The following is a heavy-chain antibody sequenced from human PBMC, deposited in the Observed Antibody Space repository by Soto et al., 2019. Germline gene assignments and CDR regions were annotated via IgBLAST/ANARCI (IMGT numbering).Heavy chain of an antibody. V-gene: IGHV4-4*02. Sequence: QVQLQELGPGLEPSGTLSLTCAVSGGSISSSNWWSWVRQPPGKGLEWIGEIYHSGSTNYNPSLKSRVTISVDKSKNQFSLKLSSVTAADTAVYYCAGWAYDSSGYAFDYWGQGTLVTVSS. J-gene: IGHJ4*02. CDR3: AGWAYDSSGYAFDY. CDR2: IYHSGST. D-gene: IGHD3-22*01. CDR1: GGSISSSNW.